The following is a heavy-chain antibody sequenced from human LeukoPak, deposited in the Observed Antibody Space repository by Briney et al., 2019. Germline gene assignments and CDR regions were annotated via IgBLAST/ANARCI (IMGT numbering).Heavy chain of an antibody. CDR2: MFNTEKT. CDR1: GGSISSGGYY. CDR3: ASHIEAAFDY. D-gene: IGHD6-13*01. Sequence: PSQTLSLTCTVSGGSISSGGYYWSWIRQPPGKGLEWIGYMFNTEKTNYNPSLKSRVTISIDTSKNQSSLKLSSVTAADTAVYYCASHIEAAFDYWGQGTLVTVSS. V-gene: IGHV4-61*09. J-gene: IGHJ4*01.